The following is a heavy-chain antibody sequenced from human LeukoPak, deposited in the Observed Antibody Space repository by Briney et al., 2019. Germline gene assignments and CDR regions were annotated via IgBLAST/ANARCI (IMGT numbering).Heavy chain of an antibody. D-gene: IGHD3-10*01. CDR3: ARHPYYGSGSYRAEWFDP. CDR1: GGSFSGYY. J-gene: IGHJ5*02. Sequence: KPSETLSLTCAVYGGSFSGYYWSWIRQPPGKGLEWIGEINHSGSTNYNPSLKSRVTISVDTSKNQFSLKLSSVTAADAAVYYCARHPYYGSGSYRAEWFDPWGQGTLVTVSS. V-gene: IGHV4-34*01. CDR2: INHSGST.